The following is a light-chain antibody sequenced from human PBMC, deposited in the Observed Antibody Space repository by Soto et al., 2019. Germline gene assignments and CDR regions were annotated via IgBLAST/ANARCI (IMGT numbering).Light chain of an antibody. V-gene: IGKV1-5*01. Sequence: DIQMTQSPSTLSGSVGDRVTITCRASQTISSWLAWYQQKPGKAPKLLIYDASSLESGVPPRFSGSGSGTEFTLTISSLQPDDFATYYCQQYNSYSRTFGQGTKVDIK. CDR3: QQYNSYSRT. CDR1: QTISSW. CDR2: DAS. J-gene: IGKJ1*01.